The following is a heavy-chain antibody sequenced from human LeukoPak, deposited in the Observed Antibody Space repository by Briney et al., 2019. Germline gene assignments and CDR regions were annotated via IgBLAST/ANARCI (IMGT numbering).Heavy chain of an antibody. CDR2: IYTSGST. J-gene: IGHJ6*02. CDR1: GGSISSYY. Sequence: KPSETLSLTCTVSGGSISSYYWSWIRQPAGKGLEWIGRIYTSGSTNYSPSLKSRVTMSVDTSKNQFSLKLSSVTAADTAVYYCARDGIGYCSSTSHYYGMDVWGQGTTVTVSS. CDR3: ARDGIGYCSSTSHYYGMDV. V-gene: IGHV4-4*07. D-gene: IGHD2-2*01.